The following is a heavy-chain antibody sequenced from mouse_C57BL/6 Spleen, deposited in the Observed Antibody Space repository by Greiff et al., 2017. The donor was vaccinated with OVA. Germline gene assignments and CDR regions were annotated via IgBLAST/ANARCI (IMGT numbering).Heavy chain of an antibody. J-gene: IGHJ4*01. Sequence: VQLQQPGAELVKPGASVKLSCKASGYTFTSYWMHWVKQRPGQGLEWIGMIHPNSGSTNYNEKFKSKATLTVDKSSSTAYMQLSSLTSEDSAVYYCARSGGSREYCAMDYWGQGTSVTVSS. D-gene: IGHD3-3*01. CDR2: IHPNSGST. CDR1: GYTFTSYW. CDR3: ARSGGSREYCAMDY. V-gene: IGHV1-64*01.